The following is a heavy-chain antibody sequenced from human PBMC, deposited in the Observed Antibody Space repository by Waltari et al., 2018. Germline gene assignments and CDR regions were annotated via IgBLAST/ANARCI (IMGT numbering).Heavy chain of an antibody. CDR2: INHSGST. CDR1: GGSLSGYY. Sequence: QVQLQQWGAGLLKPSETLSPTCAVYGGSLSGYYWSWIRQPRGKGLEWIGEINHSGSTHYNPSLKSRVTRSVATSKNQFSLKLRSVTAADTAVYYWARNSLGGPFFHHWGQGTLVTVSS. CDR3: ARNSLGGPFFHH. D-gene: IGHD2-15*01. V-gene: IGHV4-34*01. J-gene: IGHJ1*01.